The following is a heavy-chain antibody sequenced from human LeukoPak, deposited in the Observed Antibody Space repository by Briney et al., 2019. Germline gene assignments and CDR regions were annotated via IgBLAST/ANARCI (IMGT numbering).Heavy chain of an antibody. CDR3: ACGVDFSSGSKRGFDY. D-gene: IGHD3-3*01. J-gene: IGHJ4*02. CDR2: MSRSSDTI. V-gene: IGHV3-48*01. CDR1: GFTFSSYS. Sequence: GGSLRLSCAASGFTFSSYSMNWVRQAPGKGLEWVSYMSRSSDTIYYADSVKGRFTISRDNAKSSLFLQMNSLRAEDTAIYYCACGVDFSSGSKRGFDYWGLGTLVTVPS.